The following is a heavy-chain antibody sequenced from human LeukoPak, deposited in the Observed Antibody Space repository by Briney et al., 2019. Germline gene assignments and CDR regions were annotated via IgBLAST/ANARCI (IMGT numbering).Heavy chain of an antibody. J-gene: IGHJ4*02. V-gene: IGHV1-46*01. D-gene: IGHD3-22*01. CDR2: INPSGGST. CDR3: ARVRVPILSGMVITAFDY. CDR1: GGTFSSYA. Sequence: ASVKVSCKASGGTFSSYAISWVRQAPGQGLEWMGIINPSGGSTSYAQKFQGRVTMTRDTSTSTVYMELSSLRSEDTAVYYCARVRVPILSGMVITAFDYWGQGTLVTVSS.